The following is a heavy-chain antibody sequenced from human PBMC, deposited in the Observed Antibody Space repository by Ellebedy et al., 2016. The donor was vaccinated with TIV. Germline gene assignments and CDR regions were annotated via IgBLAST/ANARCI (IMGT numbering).Heavy chain of an antibody. D-gene: IGHD4-23*01. J-gene: IGHJ6*02. Sequence: GESLKISCAASGFTFSSYSMNWVRQAPGKGLEWVSSISSSSSYIYYADSVKGRFTISRDNAKNSLYLQMNSLRAEDTAVYYCARDDVVNYYYYGMDVWGQGTTVTVSS. CDR2: ISSSSSYI. V-gene: IGHV3-21*01. CDR1: GFTFSSYS. CDR3: ARDDVVNYYYYGMDV.